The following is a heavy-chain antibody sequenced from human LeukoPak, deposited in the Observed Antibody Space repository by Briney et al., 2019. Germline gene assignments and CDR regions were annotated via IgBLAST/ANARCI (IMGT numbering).Heavy chain of an antibody. D-gene: IGHD3-16*01. Sequence: ASVKVSCAASVYTFTSYGIGWVRQAPGQGLEWMGWISGYNGNTNYAQKFQGRVTMTTDTSTSTAYMELRSLRSDDTAVYYCARTSHESVLYWSDPWGQGTLVNVSS. V-gene: IGHV1-18*01. CDR2: ISGYNGNT. J-gene: IGHJ5*02. CDR3: ARTSHESVLYWSDP. CDR1: VYTFTSYG.